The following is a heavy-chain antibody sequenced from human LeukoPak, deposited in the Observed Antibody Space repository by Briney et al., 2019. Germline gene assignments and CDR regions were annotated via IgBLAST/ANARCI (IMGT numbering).Heavy chain of an antibody. V-gene: IGHV4-31*03. D-gene: IGHD1-14*01. CDR2: IYYSGST. Sequence: SETLSLTCTVSGGSISSGGYYWSRIRQHPGKGLEWFGYIYYSGSTYYNPSLKSRVTISVDTSKNQFSLKLSSVTAADTAVYYCARGRTVLRYRFNPWGQGTLVTVSS. CDR1: GGSISSGGYY. CDR3: ARGRTVLRYRFNP. J-gene: IGHJ5*02.